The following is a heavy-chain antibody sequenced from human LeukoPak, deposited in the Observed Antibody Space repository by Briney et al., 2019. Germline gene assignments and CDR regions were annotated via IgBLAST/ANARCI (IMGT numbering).Heavy chain of an antibody. V-gene: IGHV3-30-3*01. J-gene: IGHJ6*02. D-gene: IGHD6-13*01. CDR1: GFTFSDYY. CDR3: ARDDLPAGSSWYQFRYYYYYGMDV. Sequence: GGSLRLSCAVSGFTFSDYYMSWIRQAPGKGLEWVAVISYDGSKKYYADSVKGRFTISRDNSKNTLYLQMNSLRAEDTAVYYCARDDLPAGSSWYQFRYYYYYGMDVWGQGTTVTVSS. CDR2: ISYDGSKK.